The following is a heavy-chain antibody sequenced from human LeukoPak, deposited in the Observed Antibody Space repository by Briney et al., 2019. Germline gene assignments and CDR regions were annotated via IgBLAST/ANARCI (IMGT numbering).Heavy chain of an antibody. CDR1: GGTFSSYA. CDR3: ARGLPGYYDSSGYYFDY. Sequence: VASVRVSSKASGGTFSSYAISWVRQAPGQGREWMGGIIPIFGTTNYAQKFQGRVTITADKSTSTAYMELSSLRSEDTAVYYCARGLPGYYDSSGYYFDYWGQGTLVTVSS. V-gene: IGHV1-69*06. J-gene: IGHJ4*02. CDR2: IIPIFGTT. D-gene: IGHD3-22*01.